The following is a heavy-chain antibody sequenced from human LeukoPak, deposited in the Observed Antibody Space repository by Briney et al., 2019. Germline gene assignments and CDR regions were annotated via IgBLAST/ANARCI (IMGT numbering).Heavy chain of an antibody. V-gene: IGHV4-34*01. CDR1: GGSISGYY. Sequence: SETLSLTCAVSGGSISGYYWTWIRQPPGKGLEWIGEIHYSGTINYNPSLQSRVTISADTSKNHFSLKMNSVTAADTAIYYCSRGIDAYKCGNSWGQGTLVTVSS. CDR3: SRGIDAYKCGNS. CDR2: IHYSGTI. J-gene: IGHJ4*02. D-gene: IGHD5-24*01.